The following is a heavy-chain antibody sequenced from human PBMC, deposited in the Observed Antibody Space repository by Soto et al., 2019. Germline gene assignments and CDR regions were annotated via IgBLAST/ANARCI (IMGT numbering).Heavy chain of an antibody. CDR1: GFTFSSYA. D-gene: IGHD5-18*01. CDR2: ISYDGSNK. CDR3: ARDFREAMVLFADY. J-gene: IGHJ4*02. Sequence: SLKISCAASGFTFSSYAMHWVRQAPGKGLERVAVISYDGSNKYYADSVKGRFTISRDNSKNTLYLQMNSLRAEDTAVYYCARDFREAMVLFADYWGQGTLVTVSS. V-gene: IGHV3-30-3*01.